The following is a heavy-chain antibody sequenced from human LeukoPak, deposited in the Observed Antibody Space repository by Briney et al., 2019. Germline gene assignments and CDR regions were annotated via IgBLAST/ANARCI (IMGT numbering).Heavy chain of an antibody. Sequence: PGGSLRLSCAASGFTFSSYSMNWVRQAPGKGLQWVSYISSSSSTVYNADSVKGRFTISRDNAKNSLYLQMNSLRAEDTAVYYCARVRYSGYDSLDYWGQGTLVTVSS. V-gene: IGHV3-48*01. D-gene: IGHD5-12*01. CDR1: GFTFSSYS. CDR3: ARVRYSGYDSLDY. CDR2: ISSSSSTV. J-gene: IGHJ4*02.